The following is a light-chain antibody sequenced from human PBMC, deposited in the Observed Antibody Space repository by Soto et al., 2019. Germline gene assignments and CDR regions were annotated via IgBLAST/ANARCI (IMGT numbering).Light chain of an antibody. Sequence: AIQMTQSPSSLAASIGDRVTITCRASQGVRNDLGWYQQKPGKAPRLLIFGASTLQAGVPSRFSGSGSGTEFTLTISSLQPEDFATYYCLQGWTFGQGTRVEIK. CDR1: QGVRND. J-gene: IGKJ1*01. V-gene: IGKV1-6*01. CDR3: LQGWT. CDR2: GAS.